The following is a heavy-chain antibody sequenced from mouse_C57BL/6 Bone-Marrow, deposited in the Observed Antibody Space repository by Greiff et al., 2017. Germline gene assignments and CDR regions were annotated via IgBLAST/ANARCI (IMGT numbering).Heavy chain of an antibody. J-gene: IGHJ1*03. CDR3: TRKSSYVDWYFDV. D-gene: IGHD1-1*01. Sequence: VQLQQPGAELVKPGASVKMSCKASGYTFTSYWLTWVKQRPGQGLEWIGDIYPGSGSTNYNENFKSKSTLTVDTSSSTAYMQLSSLTSEDSAVYYGTRKSSYVDWYFDVWGTGTTVTVSS. V-gene: IGHV1-55*01. CDR2: IYPGSGST. CDR1: GYTFTSYW.